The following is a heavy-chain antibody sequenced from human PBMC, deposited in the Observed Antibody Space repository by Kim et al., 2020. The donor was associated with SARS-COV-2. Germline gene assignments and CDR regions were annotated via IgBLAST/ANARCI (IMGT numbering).Heavy chain of an antibody. CDR1: GGTFSSYA. CDR2: IIPIFGTA. V-gene: IGHV1-69*13. J-gene: IGHJ5*02. CDR3: ARVRVVVVVAAQRWDWFDP. Sequence: SVKVSCKASGGTFSSYAISWVRQAPGQGLEWMGGIIPIFGTANYAQKFQGRVTITADESTSTAYMELSSLRSEDTAVYYCARVRVVVVVAAQRWDWFDPWGQGTLVTVSS. D-gene: IGHD2-15*01.